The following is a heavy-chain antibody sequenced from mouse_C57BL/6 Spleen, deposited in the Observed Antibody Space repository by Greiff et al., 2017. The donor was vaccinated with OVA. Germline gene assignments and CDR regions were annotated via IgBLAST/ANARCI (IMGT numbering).Heavy chain of an antibody. CDR2: ISSGGSYT. Sequence: EVKVVESGGDLVKPGGSLKLSCAASGFTFSSYGMSWVRQTPDKRLEWVAPISSGGSYTYYPDSVKGRFTISRDNAKNTLYLQMSSLKSEDTAMYYCARIYSYYAMDYWGQGTSVTVSS. CDR3: ARIYSYYAMDY. V-gene: IGHV5-6*01. D-gene: IGHD2-1*01. J-gene: IGHJ4*01. CDR1: GFTFSSYG.